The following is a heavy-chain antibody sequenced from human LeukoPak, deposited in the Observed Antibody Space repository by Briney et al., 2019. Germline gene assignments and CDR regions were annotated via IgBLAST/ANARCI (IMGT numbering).Heavy chain of an antibody. V-gene: IGHV4-39*01. D-gene: IGHD2-2*01. J-gene: IGHJ4*02. CDR2: IYYSGST. CDR1: GGSISSSSDY. Sequence: SETLSLTCTVSGGSISSSSDYWGWIRQPPGKGLEWIGSIYYSGSTYYNPSLKSRVTISVDTSKNQFSLKLSSVTAADTAVYYCARLEFVNIVVVPAAMHFDYWGQGTLVTVSS. CDR3: ARLEFVNIVVVPAAMHFDY.